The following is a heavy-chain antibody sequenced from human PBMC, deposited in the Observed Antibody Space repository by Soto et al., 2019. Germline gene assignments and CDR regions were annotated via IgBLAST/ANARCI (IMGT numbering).Heavy chain of an antibody. J-gene: IGHJ6*04. Sequence: GGSLRLSCAASGFTFISYGMHWVRQAPGKGLEWVAVISYDGSNKYYADSVKGRFTISRDNSKNTLYLQMNSLRAEDTAVYYCAKDLYYYDSSAYYYYGTDVWGKGTSVTVSS. CDR3: AKDLYYYDSSAYYYYGTDV. V-gene: IGHV3-30*18. CDR2: ISYDGSNK. D-gene: IGHD3-22*01. CDR1: GFTFISYG.